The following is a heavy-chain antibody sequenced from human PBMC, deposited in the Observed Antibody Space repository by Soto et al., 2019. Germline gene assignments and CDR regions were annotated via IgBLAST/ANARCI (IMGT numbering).Heavy chain of an antibody. CDR2: INPNSGGT. CDR3: ARLEVVALNAFDI. V-gene: IGHV1-2*02. Sequence: ASVIVSCKASGSTFTGYYMHWVRQAPGQGLEWMGWINPNSGGTNYSPSFQGHVTISADKSISTAYLQWSSLKASDTAMYYCARLEVVALNAFDIWGQGTMVTVSS. CDR1: GSTFTGYY. D-gene: IGHD2-15*01. J-gene: IGHJ3*02.